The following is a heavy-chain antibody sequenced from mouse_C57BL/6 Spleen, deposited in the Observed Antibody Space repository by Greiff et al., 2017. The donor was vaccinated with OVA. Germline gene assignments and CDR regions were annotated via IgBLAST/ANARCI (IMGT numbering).Heavy chain of an antibody. CDR1: GFSLTSYG. CDR2: IWRGGST. D-gene: IGHD4-1*01. J-gene: IGHJ2*01. V-gene: IGHV2-5*01. CDR3: AKGGLAGTSSFDY. Sequence: QVQLKESGPGLVQPSQSLSITCTVSGFSLTSYGVHWVRQSPGKGLEWLGVIWRGGSTDYNAAFMSRLSITKDNSKSQVFFKMNSLQADDTAIYDCAKGGLAGTSSFDYWGQGTTLTVSS.